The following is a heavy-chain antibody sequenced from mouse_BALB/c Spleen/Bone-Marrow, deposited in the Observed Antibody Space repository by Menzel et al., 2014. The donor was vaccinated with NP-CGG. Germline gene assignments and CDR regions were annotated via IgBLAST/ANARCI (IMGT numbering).Heavy chain of an antibody. Sequence: QVQLQHATAALGKPGASVTLSSRPSSYPFTSYWMPWVKQRPGQSLEWIGEINPSDSYTNYNHKFKGKATLTVDKSSSTSYMQLSSLTSEDSAVYYCAIPTVVATGEWRGQGTP. D-gene: IGHD1-1*01. J-gene: IGHJ2*01. CDR1: SYPFTSYW. CDR2: INPSDSYT. V-gene: IGHV1-69*02. CDR3: AIPTVVATGEW.